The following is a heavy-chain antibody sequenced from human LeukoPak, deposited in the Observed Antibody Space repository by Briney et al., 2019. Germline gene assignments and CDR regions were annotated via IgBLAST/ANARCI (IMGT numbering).Heavy chain of an antibody. CDR1: SGPISSRGHY. D-gene: IGHD3-10*02. Sequence: SETLSLTCTISSGPISSRGHYWGWIRQPPGKGLEWIGSIYYSGTTAYNPSLKSRVTISVDTSKNQFSLKLSSVTAADTAVYYCVRWQSGSMFHPPWGQGTLVTVSS. J-gene: IGHJ5*02. V-gene: IGHV4-39*01. CDR2: IYYSGTT. CDR3: VRWQSGSMFHPP.